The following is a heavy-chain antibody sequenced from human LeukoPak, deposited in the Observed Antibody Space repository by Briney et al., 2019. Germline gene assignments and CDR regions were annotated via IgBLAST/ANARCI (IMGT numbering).Heavy chain of an antibody. J-gene: IGHJ4*02. D-gene: IGHD2-15*01. CDR3: ARQPQVAHFDY. V-gene: IGHV3-11*04. Sequence: GGSLRLSCAASGFTFSDYYMSWIRQAPGEGLELVSYISSSGSTIYYADSVKGRFTISRDNAKNSLYLQMNSLSAEDTAIYYCARQPQVAHFDYWGQGTLVSVSS. CDR1: GFTFSDYY. CDR2: ISSSGSTI.